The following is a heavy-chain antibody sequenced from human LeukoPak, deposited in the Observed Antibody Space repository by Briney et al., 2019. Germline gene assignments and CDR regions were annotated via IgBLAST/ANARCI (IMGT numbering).Heavy chain of an antibody. V-gene: IGHV3-30-3*01. CDR1: GFTFSDYT. CDR3: ARDPVRGIPDHFDY. CDR2: ISSDGGTK. Sequence: GGSLRLSCAASGFTFSDYTLHWVRQAPGKGLEWVTVISSDGGTKFYADSVKGRFTISRDNSKSTLYLQMNSLRVEDTAVYYCARDPVRGIPDHFDYWGQGTLVTVSS. J-gene: IGHJ4*02. D-gene: IGHD3-10*01.